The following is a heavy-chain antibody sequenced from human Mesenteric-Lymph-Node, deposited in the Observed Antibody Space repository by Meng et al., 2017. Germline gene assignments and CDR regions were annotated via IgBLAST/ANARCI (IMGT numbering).Heavy chain of an antibody. CDR1: GYTFSHYD. V-gene: IGHV1-8*03. CDR2: MIPNNGAT. Sequence: QVQLIQAGAEGKKPGASVQVSCKASGYTFSHYDINWVRQVSVQGLEWMVCMIPNNGATGLAQKFQGRVTLSRNTSLSVAYMELSCLTSDDTALYFCARSVRDRSSFDYWGQGTLVTVSS. CDR3: ARSVRDRSSFDY. J-gene: IGHJ4*02. D-gene: IGHD6-6*01.